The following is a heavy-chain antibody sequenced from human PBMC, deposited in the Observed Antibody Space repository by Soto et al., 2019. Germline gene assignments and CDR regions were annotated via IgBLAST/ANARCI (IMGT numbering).Heavy chain of an antibody. V-gene: IGHV1-3*01. CDR1: GYTFTNYA. CDR2: INGGNGNT. J-gene: IGHJ4*02. CDR3: ARDTVYYGSGSYYNAPGY. D-gene: IGHD3-10*01. Sequence: ASVKVSCKASGYTFTNYAMHWVRQAPGQRLEWMGWINGGNGNTKHSHKIKGRVTITRDTSASTAYMELSSLRSEDTAVYYCARDTVYYGSGSYYNAPGYWGQGTLVTVSS.